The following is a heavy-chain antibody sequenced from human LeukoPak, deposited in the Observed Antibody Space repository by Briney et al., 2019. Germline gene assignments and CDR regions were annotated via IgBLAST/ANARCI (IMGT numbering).Heavy chain of an antibody. D-gene: IGHD1-26*01. CDR3: ARDLVGDTPPLGY. CDR1: GGSISSSSYY. V-gene: IGHV4-39*02. Sequence: PSETLSLTCTVSGGSISSSSYYWGWIRQPPGKGLEWIGSIYYSGSTYYNPSLKSRVTISVDTSKNQFSLKLSSVTAADTAVYYCARDLVGDTPPLGYWGQGTLVTVSS. J-gene: IGHJ4*02. CDR2: IYYSGST.